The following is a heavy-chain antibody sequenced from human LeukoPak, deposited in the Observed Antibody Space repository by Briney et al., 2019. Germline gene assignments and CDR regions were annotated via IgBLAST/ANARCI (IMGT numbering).Heavy chain of an antibody. CDR2: IYPGDSDT. CDR3: ARVGGSLNTPADP. V-gene: IGHV5-51*01. CDR1: GYSFNNYW. D-gene: IGHD1-26*01. J-gene: IGHJ5*02. Sequence: GESLKISCKGSGYSFNNYWIGWVRQMPGKGLEWMGIIYPGDSDTRYGPSFQGQVTISADKSISTAYLQWSSLKASDTAMYYCARVGGSLNTPADPWGQGTLVTVSS.